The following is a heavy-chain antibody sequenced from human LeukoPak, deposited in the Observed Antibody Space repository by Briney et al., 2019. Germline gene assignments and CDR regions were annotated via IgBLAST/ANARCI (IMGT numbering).Heavy chain of an antibody. J-gene: IGHJ4*02. Sequence: ASVKIFCNASCYIFTRYGIIWVRQAAGEGLEWMGWISTYNGKTNYEQTLQGRITMTAYTYTSTAYMEMRRLRADDTAVYYCARDSETYTHVFDYWGQGTLVTVSS. CDR3: ARDSETYTHVFDY. CDR2: ISTYNGKT. D-gene: IGHD2-2*02. V-gene: IGHV1-18*01. CDR1: CYIFTRYG.